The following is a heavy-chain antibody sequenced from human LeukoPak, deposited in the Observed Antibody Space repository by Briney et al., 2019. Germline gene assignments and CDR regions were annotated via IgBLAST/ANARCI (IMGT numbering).Heavy chain of an antibody. CDR1: GYTFTNYG. CDR2: ISGYNGHT. Sequence: ASVKVSCKASGYTFTNYGISWVRQAPGQGLEWMGWISGYNGHTHYARKFQDRVTMTTDTSTSTAYMELRSLRSDDTAVYYCARGDLGGIVGVTGLDYWGQGTLVTVSS. V-gene: IGHV1-18*01. D-gene: IGHD1-26*01. CDR3: ARGDLGGIVGVTGLDY. J-gene: IGHJ4*02.